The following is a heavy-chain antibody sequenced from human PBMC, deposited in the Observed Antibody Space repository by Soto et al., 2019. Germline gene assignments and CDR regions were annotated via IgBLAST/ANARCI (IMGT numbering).Heavy chain of an antibody. V-gene: IGHV3-21*01. CDR1: GFTFSSYI. CDR2: ISSSSSYI. CDR3: ARPYQLPYYYYYYGMDV. J-gene: IGHJ6*02. Sequence: GGSLRLSCAASGFTFSSYIMNWVRQSPGKGLEWVSSISSSSSYIYYADSVKGRYTISRDNAKNSLYLQMNSLRAEDTAVYYCARPYQLPYYYYYYGMDVWGQGTTVTVSS. D-gene: IGHD2-2*01.